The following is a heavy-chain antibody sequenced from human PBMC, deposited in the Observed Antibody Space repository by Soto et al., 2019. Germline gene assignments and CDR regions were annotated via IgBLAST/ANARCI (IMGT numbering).Heavy chain of an antibody. V-gene: IGHV1-18*01. CDR2: ISAYTFNT. J-gene: IGHJ4*02. D-gene: IGHD3-22*01. CDR3: GRYGYYYDNSCSTPLDS. CDR1: GYTFSSYA. Sequence: QVQLVQSGAEVKKPGASVKVSCKASGYTFSSYAINWVRQAPGQGLEWMGRISAYTFNTVYAQKFQGRVTMTADTSTTTAYLDIRSLRSDDTAVYYCGRYGYYYDNSCSTPLDSWGQGTLVTVSS.